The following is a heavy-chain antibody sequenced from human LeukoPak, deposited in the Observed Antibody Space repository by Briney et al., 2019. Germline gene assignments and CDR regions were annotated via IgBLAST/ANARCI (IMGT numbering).Heavy chain of an antibody. CDR2: ISSSSSYI. CDR3: ARRLYYDSSGYYNTAFDY. CDR1: GFTFGSYS. V-gene: IGHV3-21*01. Sequence: GGSLRLSCAASGFTFGSYSMSWVRQAPGKGLEWVSSISSSSSYIYYADSVKGRFTISRDNAKNSLYLQMNSLRAEDTAVYYCARRLYYDSSGYYNTAFDYWGQGTLVTVSS. D-gene: IGHD3-22*01. J-gene: IGHJ4*02.